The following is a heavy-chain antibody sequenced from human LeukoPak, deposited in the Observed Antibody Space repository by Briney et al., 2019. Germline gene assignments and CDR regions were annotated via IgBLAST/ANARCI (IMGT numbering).Heavy chain of an antibody. D-gene: IGHD1-26*01. CDR1: GFTFSSYS. J-gene: IGHJ3*02. V-gene: IGHV3-23*01. CDR3: ARGGSYLSAFDI. Sequence: PGGSLRLSCAASGFTFSSYSMSWVRQAPGKGLEWVSVISGNGGDTFYADSVKGRFTISRDNSKNTLYLQMNSLRAEDTAVYYCARGGSYLSAFDIWGQGTMVTVSS. CDR2: ISGNGGDT.